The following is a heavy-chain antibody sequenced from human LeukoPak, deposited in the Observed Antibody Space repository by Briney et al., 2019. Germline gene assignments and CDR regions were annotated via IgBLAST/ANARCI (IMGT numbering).Heavy chain of an antibody. J-gene: IGHJ4*02. CDR2: INTYNGYT. CDR3: GRELNKSVRGVTPEVSDY. Sequence: GASVKVSCKASGYTFTVYGISWVRQAPGQGLEWMGWINTYNGYTNYAQKLQGRVTMTTDKSTRTAYMELRSLRSDDTAVYYCGRELNKSVRGVTPEVSDYWGQGTLVTVSS. V-gene: IGHV1-18*01. D-gene: IGHD3-10*02. CDR1: GYTFTVYG.